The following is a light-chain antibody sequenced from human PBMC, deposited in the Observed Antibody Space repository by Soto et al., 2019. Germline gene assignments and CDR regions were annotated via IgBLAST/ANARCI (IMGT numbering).Light chain of an antibody. CDR2: DVS. CDR1: SSDVGGYNY. V-gene: IGLV2-14*01. Sequence: ALTQPASVSGSPGQSITISCTGTSSDVGGYNYVSWYQQHPGKAPKLMIYDVSNRPSGVSNRFSGSKSGNTASLTISGLQAEDEADYYCSSYRSRSTLLYVFGTGTKLTVL. J-gene: IGLJ1*01. CDR3: SSYRSRSTLLYV.